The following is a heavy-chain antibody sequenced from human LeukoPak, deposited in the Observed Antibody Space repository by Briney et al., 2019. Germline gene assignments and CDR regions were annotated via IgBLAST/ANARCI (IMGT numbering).Heavy chain of an antibody. J-gene: IGHJ4*02. CDR2: IYTSGST. Sequence: GSLRLSCAASGFTFSNAWMSWVRQAPGKGLEWIGRIYTSGSTNYNPSLKSRVTISVDTSKNQFSLKMSSVTAADTAVYYCARLAFYSGATGFFDYWGQGTLVTVSS. V-gene: IGHV4-4*08. D-gene: IGHD5-12*01. CDR1: GFTFSNAW. CDR3: ARLAFYSGATGFFDY.